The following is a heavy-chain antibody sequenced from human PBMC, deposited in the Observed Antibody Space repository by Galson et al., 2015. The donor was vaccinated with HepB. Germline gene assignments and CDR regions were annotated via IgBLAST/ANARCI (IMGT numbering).Heavy chain of an antibody. Sequence: SLRLSCAASGFIFSAYSMNWVRQAPGTGLEWVSSISGSSSYIYYADSLKGRFTISRDNAKNSLYLQMNRLRAEDTAVYYCARVLAAAGTIDYWGQGTLVTVSS. CDR2: ISGSSSYI. CDR1: GFIFSAYS. D-gene: IGHD6-13*01. CDR3: ARVLAAAGTIDY. J-gene: IGHJ4*02. V-gene: IGHV3-21*01.